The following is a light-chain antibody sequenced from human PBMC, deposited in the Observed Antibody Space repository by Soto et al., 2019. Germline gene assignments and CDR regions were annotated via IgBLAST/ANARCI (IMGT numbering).Light chain of an antibody. J-gene: IGKJ1*01. CDR3: QPYGSSPRT. Sequence: EIVLTQSPGTLSLSPGEGATLSCRASQSVSSNYLAWYQQKPGQAPRLLIYGASSRATGIPDRFSGGGSGPDFTLTISRLEPEDFAVYFCQPYGSSPRTFGQGTKVEIK. CDR2: GAS. CDR1: QSVSSNY. V-gene: IGKV3-20*01.